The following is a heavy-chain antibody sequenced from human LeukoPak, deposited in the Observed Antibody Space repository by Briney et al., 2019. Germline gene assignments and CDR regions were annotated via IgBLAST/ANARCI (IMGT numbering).Heavy chain of an antibody. CDR2: IYGADAA. D-gene: IGHD6-13*01. J-gene: IGHJ4*02. CDR1: GINVSNNY. CDR3: VTSTGQQFIPYDY. V-gene: IGHV3-66*02. Sequence: GGSLRFSCAASGINVSNNYMTWIRQAPGKGLEWVSLIYGADAAYYAESVRGRFMISRDNLKNTVFLQMNSLRVEDTAVYFCVTSTGQQFIPYDYWGQGTHVTVSS.